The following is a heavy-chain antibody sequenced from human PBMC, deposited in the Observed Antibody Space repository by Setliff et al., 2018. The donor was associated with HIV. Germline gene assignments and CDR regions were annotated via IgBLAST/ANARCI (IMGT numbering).Heavy chain of an antibody. V-gene: IGHV3-21*01. Sequence: KPGGSLRLSCAASGFTFSSYSMNWVRQAPGKGLEWVSFSSSSSSYIYYADSVKGRFTISRDNAKNSLYLQMNSLRAEDTAVYYCARVLPYYYDSSGYYYEGAFDIWGQGTMVTVSS. CDR2: SSSSSSYI. CDR3: ARVLPYYYDSSGYYYEGAFDI. CDR1: GFTFSSYS. J-gene: IGHJ3*02. D-gene: IGHD3-22*01.